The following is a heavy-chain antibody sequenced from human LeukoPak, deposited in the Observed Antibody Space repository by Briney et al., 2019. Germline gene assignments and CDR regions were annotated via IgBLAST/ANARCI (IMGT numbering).Heavy chain of an antibody. CDR2: ISYDGSNK. CDR3: ARELAYCGGDCYSSFDY. J-gene: IGHJ4*02. D-gene: IGHD2-21*01. V-gene: IGHV3-30-3*01. CDR1: GFTFGSYA. Sequence: GGSLRLSCAASGFTFGSYAMHWVRRAPGKGLEWVAVISYDGSNKYYADSVKGRFTISRDNSKNTLYLQMNSLRAEDTAVYYCARELAYCGGDCYSSFDYWGQGTLVTVSS.